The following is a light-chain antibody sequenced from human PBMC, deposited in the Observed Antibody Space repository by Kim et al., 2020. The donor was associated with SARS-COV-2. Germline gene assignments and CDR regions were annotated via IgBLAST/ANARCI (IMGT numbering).Light chain of an antibody. J-gene: IGLJ2*01. Sequence: QSITISCTETSNDIGNYNLVSWYQQRPGKAPKLIIFEVSKRPSGVSDRFSGSKSGDTASLTISGLQAEDESDYYCCSYAGSRTFVLFGGGTQLTVL. CDR1: SNDIGNYNL. V-gene: IGLV2-23*02. CDR3: CSYAGSRTFVL. CDR2: EVS.